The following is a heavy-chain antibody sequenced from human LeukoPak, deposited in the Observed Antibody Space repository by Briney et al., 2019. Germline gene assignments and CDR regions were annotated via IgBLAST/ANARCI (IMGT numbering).Heavy chain of an antibody. V-gene: IGHV3-21*01. CDR2: ISSSSSSYI. D-gene: IGHD3-10*01. Sequence: GGSLRLSCAASGFTFSSYSMNWVRQAPGKGLEWVSSISSSSSSYIYYADSVKGRFTISRDNAKNSLYLQMNSLRAEDTAVYYCARDMRFDKTGNFDYWGQGTLVTVSS. CDR1: GFTFSSYS. CDR3: ARDMRFDKTGNFDY. J-gene: IGHJ4*02.